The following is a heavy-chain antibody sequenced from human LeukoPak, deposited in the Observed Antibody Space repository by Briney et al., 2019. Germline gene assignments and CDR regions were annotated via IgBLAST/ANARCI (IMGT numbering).Heavy chain of an antibody. J-gene: IGHJ6*02. CDR2: IYSGGST. CDR3: ARGAAAGNYYYYGMDV. D-gene: IGHD6-13*01. CDR1: GFTVSSNY. Sequence: GGSLRLSCAASGFTVSSNYMSWVRQAPGKGLEWVSVIYSGGSTYYADSVKGRFTISRDNSKNKLYLQMNSLRAEDTAVYYCARGAAAGNYYYYGMDVWGQGTRVSVSS. V-gene: IGHV3-53*01.